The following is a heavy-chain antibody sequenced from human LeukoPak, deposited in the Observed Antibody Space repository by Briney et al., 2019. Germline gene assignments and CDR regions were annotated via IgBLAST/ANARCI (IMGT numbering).Heavy chain of an antibody. CDR3: ARGTGYSYGYSFDY. Sequence: SETLSLTCTVSGGSISRYYWSWIRQPPGKGLEWIGCIYYSGGTNYNPSLKSRVTISVDTSKNQFSLKLSSVPAADTAVYYCARGTGYSYGYSFDYWGQGTLVTVSS. J-gene: IGHJ4*02. CDR1: GGSISRYY. D-gene: IGHD5-18*01. V-gene: IGHV4-59*01. CDR2: IYYSGGT.